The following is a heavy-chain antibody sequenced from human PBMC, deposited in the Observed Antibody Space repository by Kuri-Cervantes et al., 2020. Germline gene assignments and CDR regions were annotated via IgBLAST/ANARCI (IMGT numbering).Heavy chain of an antibody. V-gene: IGHV3-30*02. J-gene: IGHJ5*02. CDR3: AKDRRAPADYYDSSGYYIALVS. D-gene: IGHD3-22*01. CDR1: GFTFSSYG. Sequence: GESLKISCAASGFTFSSYGMHWVRQAPGKGLEWVAFIRYDGSNKYYADSVKGRFTISRDNSKNTLYLQMNSLRAEDTAVYYCAKDRRAPADYYDSSGYYIALVSWGQGTLVTVSS. CDR2: IRYDGSNK.